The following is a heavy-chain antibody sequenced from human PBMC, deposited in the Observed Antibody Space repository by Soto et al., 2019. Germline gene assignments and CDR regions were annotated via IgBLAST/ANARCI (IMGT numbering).Heavy chain of an antibody. CDR3: ARHFLVATTRYFDY. D-gene: IGHD5-12*01. V-gene: IGHV4-59*04. CDR2: IYYSGST. CDR1: GGSISSYY. Sequence: SETLSLTCTVSGGSISSYYWSWIRQPPGKGLEWIGYIYYSGSTYYNPSLKSRVTISVDTSKNQFSLKLSSVTAADTAVYYCARHFLVATTRYFDYWGQGTLVTVSS. J-gene: IGHJ4*02.